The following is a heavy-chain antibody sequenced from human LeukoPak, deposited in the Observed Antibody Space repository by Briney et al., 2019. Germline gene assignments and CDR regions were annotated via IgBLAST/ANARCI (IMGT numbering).Heavy chain of an antibody. D-gene: IGHD2-15*01. CDR2: ISGSGGST. CDR3: AKDSKEGYTWGNWFDP. Sequence: GGSLRLSCAASGFTFSSYAMSWVRQAPGKGLEWVSAISGSGGSTYYADSVKGRFTISRDNSKNTLYLQMNSLRAEDTAVYYCAKDSKEGYTWGNWFDPWGQGTLVTVSS. CDR1: GFTFSSYA. V-gene: IGHV3-23*01. J-gene: IGHJ5*02.